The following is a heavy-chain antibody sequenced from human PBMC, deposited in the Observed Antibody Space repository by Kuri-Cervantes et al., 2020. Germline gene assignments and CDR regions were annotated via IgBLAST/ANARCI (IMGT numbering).Heavy chain of an antibody. CDR3: ARDVPLGHDAFDI. Sequence: SVKVSCKASGGTFSSYAISWVRQAPGQGLEWMGGISPIFGTANYAQKFQGRVTITADESTSTAYMALSSLRSDDTAVYYCARDVPLGHDAFDIWGQGTMVTVSS. D-gene: IGHD7-27*01. V-gene: IGHV1-69*13. J-gene: IGHJ3*02. CDR1: GGTFSSYA. CDR2: ISPIFGTA.